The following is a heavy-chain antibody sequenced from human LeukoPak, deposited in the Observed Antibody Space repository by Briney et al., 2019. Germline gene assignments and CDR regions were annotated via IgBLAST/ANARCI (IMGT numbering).Heavy chain of an antibody. CDR1: GYSFTSYW. CDR2: IYPSDSDT. V-gene: IGHV5-51*01. Sequence: HGESLKISCKASGYSFTSYWIGWVRQMPGKGLEWMGIIYPSDSDTRYSPSFQGQVTISVDKSISTAYLQWGSLKASDTAMYYCARPPYGNSGIYSDLWGRGTLVTVSS. D-gene: IGHD4-23*01. J-gene: IGHJ2*01. CDR3: ARPPYGNSGIYSDL.